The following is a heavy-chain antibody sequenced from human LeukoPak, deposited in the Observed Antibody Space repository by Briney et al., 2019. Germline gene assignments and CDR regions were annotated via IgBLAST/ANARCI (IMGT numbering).Heavy chain of an antibody. CDR3: ARGIRSGYYDGAFDI. CDR1: GGSISSYY. CDR2: IYYSGST. D-gene: IGHD3-22*01. J-gene: IGHJ3*02. V-gene: IGHV4-59*01. Sequence: PSETLSLTCTVSGGSISSYYWSWIRQPPGKGLEWIGYIYYSGSTNYNPSLKSRVTISVDTSKNQFSLRLSSVTAADTAVYYCARGIRSGYYDGAFDIWGQGTMVTVSS.